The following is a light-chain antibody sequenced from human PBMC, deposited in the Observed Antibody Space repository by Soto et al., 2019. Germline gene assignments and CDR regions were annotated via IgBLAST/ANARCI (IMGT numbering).Light chain of an antibody. V-gene: IGLV2-14*01. Sequence: LTQPASVSGSPGQSITICCTGTGSDVGGYDYVSWYQHHPGKAPKVMIYEVTNRPSGVSNRFSGSKSGNTASLTISGLLAEDEADYYCSSYTSSSTYVFGTGTKVTVL. CDR3: SSYTSSSTYV. CDR1: GSDVGGYDY. CDR2: EVT. J-gene: IGLJ1*01.